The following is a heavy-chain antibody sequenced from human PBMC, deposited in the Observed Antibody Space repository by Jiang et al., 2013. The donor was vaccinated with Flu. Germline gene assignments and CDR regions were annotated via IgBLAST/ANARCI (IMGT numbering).Heavy chain of an antibody. CDR2: DGSIT. CDR3: ARDRGRVAAPPDY. V-gene: IGHV3-74*01. D-gene: IGHD6-6*01. J-gene: IGHJ4*02. Sequence: DGSITSYADSVKGRFTISRDNSKNTLYLQMNSLRAEDTAVYYCARDRGRVAAPPDYWGQGTLVTVSS.